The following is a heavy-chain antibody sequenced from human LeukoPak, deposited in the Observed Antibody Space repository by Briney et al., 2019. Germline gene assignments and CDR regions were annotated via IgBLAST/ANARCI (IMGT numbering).Heavy chain of an antibody. V-gene: IGHV3-23*01. CDR1: GFTFSSNS. J-gene: IGHJ4*02. CDR2: ISVSGGT. CDR3: AKGAGRVTGTRLFDY. D-gene: IGHD7-27*01. Sequence: GGSQRLSCTASGFTFSSNSLNLVRQAPGKGLEWVSGISVSGGTFYADSVRGRFTISRDNSKNMVYLQMNSLRAEDTAVYYCAKGAGRVTGTRLFDYWGQGTLVAVSS.